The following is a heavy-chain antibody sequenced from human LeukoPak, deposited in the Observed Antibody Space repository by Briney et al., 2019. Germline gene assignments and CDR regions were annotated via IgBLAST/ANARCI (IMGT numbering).Heavy chain of an antibody. Sequence: GGSLRLSCAASGFIFSTDWMSWVRQAPGKGLEWVANINQDGSEKYSVDSVKGRFTISRDNAKSSLYLQMNSLRADDTAVYYCARDRALYDSRRGYYYTEDDYWGQGTLVTVSS. CDR2: INQDGSEK. J-gene: IGHJ4*02. CDR3: ARDRALYDSRRGYYYTEDDY. CDR1: GFIFSTDW. D-gene: IGHD3-22*01. V-gene: IGHV3-7*01.